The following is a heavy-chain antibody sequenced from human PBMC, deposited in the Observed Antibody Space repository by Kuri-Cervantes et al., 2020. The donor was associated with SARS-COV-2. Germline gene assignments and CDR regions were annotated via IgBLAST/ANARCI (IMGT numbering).Heavy chain of an antibody. V-gene: IGHV6-1*01. CDR2: TYYRSKWYN. CDR3: ARHDIVGEFSY. CDR1: GDSVSNIGAA. J-gene: IGHJ4*02. Sequence: SETLSLTCAISGDSVSNIGAAWNWIRQSPWKGLEWLGRTYYRSKWYNDYSVSVKSRITINPDTSKNQFSLQLYSVTPEDTAVYYCARHDIVGEFSYWGQGTLVTVSS. D-gene: IGHD1-26*01.